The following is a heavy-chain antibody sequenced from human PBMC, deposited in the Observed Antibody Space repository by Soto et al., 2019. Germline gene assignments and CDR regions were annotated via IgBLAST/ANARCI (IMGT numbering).Heavy chain of an antibody. V-gene: IGHV3-48*02. CDR2: INSISSTI. J-gene: IGHJ6*02. Sequence: EVQLVESGGGLVQPGGSLRLSCAASGFTFTNYNMNWVRQAPGNGLEWLSYINSISSTIYYADSVKGRFTISRDNAKNTLYLQMNNLRDEDTAVYYCARDGVVWSGELIRNYYNHAIDVWGQGTTVTVSS. D-gene: IGHD3-10*01. CDR1: GFTFTNYN. CDR3: ARDGVVWSGELIRNYYNHAIDV.